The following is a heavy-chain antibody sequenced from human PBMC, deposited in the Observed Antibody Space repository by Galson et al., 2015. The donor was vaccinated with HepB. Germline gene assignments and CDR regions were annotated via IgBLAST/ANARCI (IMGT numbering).Heavy chain of an antibody. Sequence: SVKVSCKASGFTFTDYYIHWVRQAPGQALEWMGWINPDTGGTNYAQKFQDWVSMTRDTSMSTASMELRSLRSDDTAVDYCARYYFYGLDVWGQGTTVTVAS. V-gene: IGHV1-2*04. CDR1: GFTFTDYY. J-gene: IGHJ6*01. CDR3: ARYYFYGLDV. CDR2: INPDTGGT.